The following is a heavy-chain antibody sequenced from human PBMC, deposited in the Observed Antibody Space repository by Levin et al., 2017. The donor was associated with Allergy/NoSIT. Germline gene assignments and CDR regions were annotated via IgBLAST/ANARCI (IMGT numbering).Heavy chain of an antibody. J-gene: IGHJ3*02. Sequence: GGSLRLSCKGSGSSFTSYWIGWVRQMPGKGLEWMGIIYPGDSDTRYSPAFQGQFTISADKSISTAYLQWSSLKASDTAIYYCARPTTVTTDPFDIWGQGTMVTVSS. D-gene: IGHD4-17*01. CDR1: GSSFTSYW. CDR2: IYPGDSDT. V-gene: IGHV5-51*01. CDR3: ARPTTVTTDPFDI.